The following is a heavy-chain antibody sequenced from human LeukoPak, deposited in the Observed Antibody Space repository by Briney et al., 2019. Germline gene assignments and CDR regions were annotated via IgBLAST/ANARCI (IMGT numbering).Heavy chain of an antibody. Sequence: SETLSFTCTVSGGSISSYYWSWIRQPPGEGLEWIGYIYSSGSTNYNPSLKSRVTISVDTSKNQFSLKLTSMTAADTAVYYCARGDHYYYTMDVWGKGTTVTVSS. V-gene: IGHV4-59*01. J-gene: IGHJ6*04. CDR1: GGSISSYY. D-gene: IGHD2-21*02. CDR2: IYSSGST. CDR3: ARGDHYYYTMDV.